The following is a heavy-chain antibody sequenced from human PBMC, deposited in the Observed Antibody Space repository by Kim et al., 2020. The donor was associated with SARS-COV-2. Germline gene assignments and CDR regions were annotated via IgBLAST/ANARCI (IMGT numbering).Heavy chain of an antibody. CDR1: GYTFTSYA. V-gene: IGHV1-3*01. J-gene: IGHJ6*02. CDR3: ARVHPPYYYYYGMDV. CDR2: INAGNGNT. Sequence: ASVKVSCKASGYTFTSYAMHWVRQAPGQRLEWMGWINAGNGNTKYSQKFQGRVTITRDTSASTAYMELSSLRSEDTAVYYCARVHPPYYYYYGMDVWGQGTTVTVSS.